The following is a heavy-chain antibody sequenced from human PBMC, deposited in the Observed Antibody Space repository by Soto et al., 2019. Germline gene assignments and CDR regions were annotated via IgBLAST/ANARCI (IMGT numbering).Heavy chain of an antibody. CDR2: ISGSGGST. V-gene: IGHV3-23*01. J-gene: IGHJ6*02. Sequence: GSRSLSWAASVVTFSVCAVSWVRQARGKGLEWVSAISGSGGSTYYADSVKGRSTISRDNSKNTLYLQMNSLRAEDTAVYYCAKGFKDTDYYYGMDVWGQGTTVTVSS. D-gene: IGHD3-3*01. CDR1: VVTFSVCA. CDR3: AKGFKDTDYYYGMDV.